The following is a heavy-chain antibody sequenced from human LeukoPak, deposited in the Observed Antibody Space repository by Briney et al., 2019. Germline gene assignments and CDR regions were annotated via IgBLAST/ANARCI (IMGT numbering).Heavy chain of an antibody. Sequence: SVKVSCKASGGTFSSYAISWVRQAPGQGLEWMGGIIPIFGTANYAQKFQGGVTITADESTSTAYMELSSLRSEDTAVYYCARRRYYYDSSGPFDYWGQGTLVTVSS. D-gene: IGHD3-22*01. J-gene: IGHJ4*02. CDR2: IIPIFGTA. CDR3: ARRRYYYDSSGPFDY. V-gene: IGHV1-69*13. CDR1: GGTFSSYA.